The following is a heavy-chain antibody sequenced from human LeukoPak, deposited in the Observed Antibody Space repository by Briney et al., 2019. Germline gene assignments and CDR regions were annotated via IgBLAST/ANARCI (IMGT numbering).Heavy chain of an antibody. V-gene: IGHV3-23*01. CDR2: ISGSGSRSSGITGGNT. J-gene: IGHJ4*02. Sequence: GGSLRLTCAAYGFNFKLSAMSWGRQAPGKGLEWIALISGSGSRSSGITGGNTYYADSVKGRFSISRDDSQNTVYLQMNSLRVEDTATYFCAKGRCGDSSCWYFDAWAKGTRVTVSP. D-gene: IGHD6-13*01. CDR3: AKGRCGDSSCWYFDA. CDR1: GFNFKLSA.